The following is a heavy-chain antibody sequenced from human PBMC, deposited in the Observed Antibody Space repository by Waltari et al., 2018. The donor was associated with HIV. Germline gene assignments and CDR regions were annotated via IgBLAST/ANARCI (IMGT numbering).Heavy chain of an antibody. D-gene: IGHD3-16*01. CDR3: TSGGVGSTEDFYYGMDV. Sequence: QLHLQQSGPGLVNPSETLSLSCTVSARSISRRTYYWVCIRQPPRMGLEWIGRIYYSGSTYYNPSLKSRVTVSVDTSRNQFSLKLYSVTAADTAVYYCTSGGVGSTEDFYYGMDVWGQGTTVTVSS. CDR2: IYYSGST. V-gene: IGHV4-39*01. J-gene: IGHJ6*02. CDR1: ARSISRRTYY.